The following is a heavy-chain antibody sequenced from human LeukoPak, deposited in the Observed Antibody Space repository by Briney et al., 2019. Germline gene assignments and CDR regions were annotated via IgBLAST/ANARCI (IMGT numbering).Heavy chain of an antibody. CDR2: ISYAGSA. J-gene: IGHJ3*02. CDR3: ARLQLVVVAAFDI. V-gene: IGHV4-39*01. D-gene: IGHD6-6*01. CDR1: SVSITNTNYY. Sequence: SETLSLTCTVSSVSITNTNYYWGWIRQPPGKGLDWIGSISYAGSASYNPSLKSRVTISLDTSKNQFSLKLSSVTAADTAVYYCARLQLVVVAAFDIWGQGTMVTVSS.